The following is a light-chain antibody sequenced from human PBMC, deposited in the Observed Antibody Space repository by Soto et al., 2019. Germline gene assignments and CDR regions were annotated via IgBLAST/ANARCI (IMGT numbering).Light chain of an antibody. J-gene: IGKJ1*01. CDR2: SAS. V-gene: IGKV3-20*01. CDR1: QRISSSY. CDR3: QQYGSSPRT. Sequence: EIVLTQSPGTLSLSPGERATLSCRASQRISSSYLAWYQQKPGQAPRLLIYSASIRATGIPDRFSGSGSGTDFTLTISRLEPEDFAVYYCQQYGSSPRTFGQGTKVEIK.